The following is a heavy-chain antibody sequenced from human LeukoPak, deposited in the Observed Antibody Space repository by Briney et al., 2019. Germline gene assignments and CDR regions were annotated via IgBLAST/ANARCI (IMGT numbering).Heavy chain of an antibody. J-gene: IGHJ4*02. CDR2: IYYSGST. CDR1: GGSISSGDYY. Sequence: PSETLSLTCTVSGGSISSGDYYWSWIRQPPGKGLEWIGYIYYSGSTYYNPSLKSRVTISVDTSKNQFSLKLSSVTAADTAVYYCARVSYDILTGYTHFDYWGQGTLVTVSS. CDR3: ARVSYDILTGYTHFDY. V-gene: IGHV4-30-4*01. D-gene: IGHD3-9*01.